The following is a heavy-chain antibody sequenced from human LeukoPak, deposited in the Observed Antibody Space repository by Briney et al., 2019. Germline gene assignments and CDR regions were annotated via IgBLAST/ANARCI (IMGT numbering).Heavy chain of an antibody. CDR1: GFTFSSYS. D-gene: IGHD1-26*01. J-gene: IGHJ3*02. Sequence: GGSLRLSCAASGFTFSSYSMNWVRQAPGKGLEWVSSISSSSSYIYYADSVKGRFTISRDNAKNSLYLQMNSLRAEDTAAYYCARAVGATDAFDIWGQGTMVTVSS. V-gene: IGHV3-21*01. CDR2: ISSSSSYI. CDR3: ARAVGATDAFDI.